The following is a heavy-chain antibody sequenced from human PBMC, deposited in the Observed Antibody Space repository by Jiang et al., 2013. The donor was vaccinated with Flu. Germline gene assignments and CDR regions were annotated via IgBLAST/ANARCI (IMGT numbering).Heavy chain of an antibody. V-gene: IGHV1-8*02. Sequence: SGAEVKKPGASVKVSCKASGYTFTSYYMHWVRQATGQGLEWMGWMNPNSGNTGYAQKFQGRVTMTRNTSISTAYMELSSLRSEDTAVYYCARRHEQVVVTTLGSWGQGTLVTVSP. CDR3: ARRHEQVVVTTLGS. CDR1: GYTFTSYY. J-gene: IGHJ5*02. D-gene: IGHD2-21*02. CDR2: MNPNSGNT.